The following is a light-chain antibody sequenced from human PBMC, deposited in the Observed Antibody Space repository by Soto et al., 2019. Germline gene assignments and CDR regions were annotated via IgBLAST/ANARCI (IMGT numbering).Light chain of an antibody. CDR2: YDD. Sequence: QSVLTQPPSVSEAPRQRSLISCPGSSSTIGNNAVNWYQQLPGQSPKIVIYYDDLLTSGVSDRFSGSKSGTSASLAISGLQSEDEADYYCAAWDDSLNAYVFGPGTKLTVL. CDR3: AAWDDSLNAYV. CDR1: SSTIGNNA. J-gene: IGLJ1*01. V-gene: IGLV1-36*01.